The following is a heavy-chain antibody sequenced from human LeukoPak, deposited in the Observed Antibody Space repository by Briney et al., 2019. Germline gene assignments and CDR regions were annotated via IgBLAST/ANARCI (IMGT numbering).Heavy chain of an antibody. J-gene: IGHJ4*02. CDR3: ARATGVRWSLDY. CDR2: INPSSGRT. V-gene: IGHV1-46*01. Sequence: ASVKVSCKTSGYTFTTYYLHWVRQAPGQGLEWMGIINPSSGRTIYAQKFQGRVTMTRDMSTSTVYMELSSLRSEDTAMYYCARATGVRWSLDYWGQGTLVTVSS. D-gene: IGHD4-23*01. CDR1: GYTFTTYY.